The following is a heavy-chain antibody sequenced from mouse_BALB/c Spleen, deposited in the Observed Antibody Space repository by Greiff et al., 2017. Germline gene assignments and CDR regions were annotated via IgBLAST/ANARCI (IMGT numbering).Heavy chain of an antibody. CDR3: TRYGNPAY. V-gene: IGHV1S22*01. J-gene: IGHJ3*01. CDR1: GYTFTSYW. D-gene: IGHD2-1*01. Sequence: LQQPGSELVRPGASVKLSCKASGYTFTSYWMHWVKQRPGQGLEWIGNIYPGSGSTNYDEKFKSKATLTVDTSSSTAYMQLSSLTSEDPAVYYCTRYGNPAYWGQGTLVTVSA. CDR2: IYPGSGST.